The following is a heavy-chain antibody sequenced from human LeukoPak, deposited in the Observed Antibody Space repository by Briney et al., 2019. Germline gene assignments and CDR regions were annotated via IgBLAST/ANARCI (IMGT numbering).Heavy chain of an antibody. CDR2: INHSGST. J-gene: IGHJ4*02. Sequence: SGTLSLTCAVYGGSFSGYYWSWIRQPPGKGLEWIGEINHSGSTNYNPSLKSRVTISVDTSKNQFSLKLSSVTAADTAVYYCARYGGNVVVPAVLDYWGQGTLVTVSS. V-gene: IGHV4-34*01. CDR1: GGSFSGYY. CDR3: ARYGGNVVVPAVLDY. D-gene: IGHD2-2*01.